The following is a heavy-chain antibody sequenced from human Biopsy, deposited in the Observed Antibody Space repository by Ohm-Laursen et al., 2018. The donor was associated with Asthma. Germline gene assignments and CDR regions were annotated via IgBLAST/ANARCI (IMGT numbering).Heavy chain of an antibody. CDR1: GYTFNRDG. D-gene: IGHD3-10*01. Sequence: ASVKVSCKTSGYTFNRDGITWVWQAPGQGLEWMGWISVYNGNTKVAQKLQDRVTMTTDTSMSTAYMELRSLRSDDAAVYFCARAVDYSHYYGIDVWGQGTTVTVS. CDR3: ARAVDYSHYYGIDV. CDR2: ISVYNGNT. J-gene: IGHJ6*02. V-gene: IGHV1-18*01.